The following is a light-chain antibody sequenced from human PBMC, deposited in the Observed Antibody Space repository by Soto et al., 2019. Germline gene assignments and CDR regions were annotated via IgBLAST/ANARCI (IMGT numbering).Light chain of an antibody. V-gene: IGKV1-12*01. J-gene: IGKJ5*01. CDR2: DAS. CDR3: QHLRT. CDR1: QGISTW. Sequence: DIQLTQSPSSVSASVGDSVTISCRASQGISTWLAWYQQKAGKAPKLLIYDASSLESGVPSRFSGSGSGTEFTLTISSLQPDDFGSYYCQHLRTFGQGTRLEIK.